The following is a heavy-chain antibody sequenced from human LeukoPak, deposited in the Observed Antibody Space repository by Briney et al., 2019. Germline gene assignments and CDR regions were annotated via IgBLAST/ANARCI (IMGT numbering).Heavy chain of an antibody. CDR3: SRERGHSYGYSDY. CDR2: ISSSSTSM. V-gene: IGHV3-21*01. Sequence: PGGSLRLSCAASGFTFSSYSMNWVRQAPGKGLEWVSSISSSSTSMYYADSVKGRFTISRDNAKNSLYLQMNSLRAEDTAVYYCSRERGHSYGYSDYWGQGTLVTVSS. J-gene: IGHJ4*02. D-gene: IGHD5-18*01. CDR1: GFTFSSYS.